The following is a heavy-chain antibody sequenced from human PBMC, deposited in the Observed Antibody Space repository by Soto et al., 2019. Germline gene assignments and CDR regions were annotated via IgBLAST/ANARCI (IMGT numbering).Heavy chain of an antibody. J-gene: IGHJ4*02. D-gene: IGHD3-10*01. V-gene: IGHV3-48*03. CDR2: ISSSGSTA. Sequence: PGGSLSLSCAASGFTFINYAMSWVRQAPGKGLEWISYISSSGSTAYYASSVEGRFTISRDNANNSVYLQMDSLRAEDTALYYCTRAAWFPYLSFYWGQGALVTVSS. CDR3: TRAAWFPYLSFY. CDR1: GFTFINYA.